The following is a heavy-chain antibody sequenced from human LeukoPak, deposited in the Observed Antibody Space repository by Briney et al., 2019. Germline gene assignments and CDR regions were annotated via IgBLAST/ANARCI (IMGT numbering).Heavy chain of an antibody. D-gene: IGHD3-10*01. V-gene: IGHV4-34*01. CDR1: GGSFSGYY. CDR3: ARQRGHTMVRGVIDY. Sequence: SETLSLTCAVYGGSFSGYYWSWIRQPPGKGLEWIGEINHSGSTNYNPSLKSRVTIAVDTSKNQLSLKLSSVTAADTAVYYCARQRGHTMVRGVIDYWGQGTLVTVSS. CDR2: INHSGST. J-gene: IGHJ4*02.